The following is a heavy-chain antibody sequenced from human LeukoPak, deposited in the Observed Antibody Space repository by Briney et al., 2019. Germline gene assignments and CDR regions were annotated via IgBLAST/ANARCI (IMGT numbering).Heavy chain of an antibody. Sequence: SETLSLTCTVSGGSISSYYWSWIRQPPGKGLEWIGYIYYSGSTNYNPSLKSRVTISVDTSKNQFSLKLSSVTAADTAVYYCAIASSSSGLDAFDIWGQGTMVTVSS. D-gene: IGHD6-6*01. CDR3: AIASSSSGLDAFDI. CDR1: GGSISSYY. V-gene: IGHV4-59*01. CDR2: IYYSGST. J-gene: IGHJ3*02.